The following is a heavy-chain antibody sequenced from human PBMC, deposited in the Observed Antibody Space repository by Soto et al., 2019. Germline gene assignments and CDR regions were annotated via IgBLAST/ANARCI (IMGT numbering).Heavy chain of an antibody. V-gene: IGHV3-30-3*01. J-gene: IGHJ3*02. Sequence: GGSLRLSCAASGFTFSSYAMHWVRQAPGKGLEWVAVISYDGSNKYYADSVKGRFTISRDNSKNTLYLQMNSLRAEDTAVYYCARLIVVVITTGAFDIWGQGTMVTV. CDR2: ISYDGSNK. CDR1: GFTFSSYA. D-gene: IGHD3-22*01. CDR3: ARLIVVVITTGAFDI.